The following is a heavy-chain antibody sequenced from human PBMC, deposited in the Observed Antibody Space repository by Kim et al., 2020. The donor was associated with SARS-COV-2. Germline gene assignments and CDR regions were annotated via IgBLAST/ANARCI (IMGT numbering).Heavy chain of an antibody. CDR3: ARGGIAVPFMWVDGY. CDR2: ISSSSSTI. J-gene: IGHJ4*02. CDR1: GFTFSSYS. Sequence: GGSLRLSCAASGFTFSSYSMNWVRQAPGKGLEWVSYISSSSSTIYYADSVKGRFTISRDNAKNSLYLQMNSLRAEDTAVYYCARGGIAVPFMWVDGYWGQGTLVTVSS. D-gene: IGHD6-19*01. V-gene: IGHV3-48*04.